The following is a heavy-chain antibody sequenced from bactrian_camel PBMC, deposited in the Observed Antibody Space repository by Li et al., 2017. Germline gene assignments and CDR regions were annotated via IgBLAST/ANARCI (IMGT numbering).Heavy chain of an antibody. V-gene: IGHV3S40*01. J-gene: IGHJ4*01. Sequence: VQLVESGGGLVQPGGSLTVSCAASGFTFSSYDMSWARQAPGKGLEWVSAINSGGGSTYYADSVKGRFTISHDNAKKTANLQMNSLKPEDTAMYYCNQVCDGYYDDYGSWIEFNYWGQGTQVTVS. CDR2: INSGGGST. CDR1: GFTFSSYD. D-gene: IGHD4*01. CDR3: NQVCDGYYDDYGSWIEFNY.